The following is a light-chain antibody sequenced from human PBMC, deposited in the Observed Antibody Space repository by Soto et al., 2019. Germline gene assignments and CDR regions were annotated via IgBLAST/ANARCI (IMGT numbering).Light chain of an antibody. Sequence: DIQMTQSPSTLSASVGDRVTITCRASQSISSWLAWYQQKPGKAPKLLIYKASSLESWVPSRFSGSGSGTEFTLTISSLQPDDFAPYYCQQYNSYPWTFGQGTKVEIK. V-gene: IGKV1-5*03. CDR3: QQYNSYPWT. J-gene: IGKJ1*01. CDR2: KAS. CDR1: QSISSW.